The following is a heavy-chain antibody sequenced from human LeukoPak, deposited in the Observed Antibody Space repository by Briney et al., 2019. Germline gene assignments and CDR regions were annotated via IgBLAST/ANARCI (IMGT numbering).Heavy chain of an antibody. CDR1: GYTLIDFF. J-gene: IGHJ4*02. Sequence: ASVKVSCKASGYTLIDFFIHWVRQAPGQGLEWMGRINPNSGGTEYPPNFQGRVTMTRDTSISATYMELNRLTSDDTAVYYYARDLSSTSNWEFDYWGQGTLVTVSS. D-gene: IGHD7-27*01. V-gene: IGHV1-2*06. CDR3: ARDLSSTSNWEFDY. CDR2: INPNSGGT.